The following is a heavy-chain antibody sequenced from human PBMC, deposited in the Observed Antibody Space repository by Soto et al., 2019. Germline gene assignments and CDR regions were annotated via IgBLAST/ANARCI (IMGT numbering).Heavy chain of an antibody. D-gene: IGHD6-13*01. J-gene: IGHJ4*02. CDR3: ARGIAAPGNIYHGVGGHYFDY. CDR1: GYTFTTYA. CDR2: INVYNDDT. V-gene: IGHV1-18*04. Sequence: GASVKVSCKASGYTFTTYAVSWVRQAPGQGLEWMGSINVYNDDTVYAQRPQGRVTMTTATSTSTAYMELRSLRLDDTAVYYCARGIAAPGNIYHGVGGHYFDYCGQGTHVTVSS.